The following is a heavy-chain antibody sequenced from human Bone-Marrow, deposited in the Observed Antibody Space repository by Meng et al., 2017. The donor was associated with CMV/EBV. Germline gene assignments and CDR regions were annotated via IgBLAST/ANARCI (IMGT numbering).Heavy chain of an antibody. CDR2: IYYSGST. CDR1: GGSFSGYY. J-gene: IGHJ3*02. D-gene: IGHD4-23*01. V-gene: IGHV4-59*01. CDR3: ARDGADSIYGGNEEPDAFDI. Sequence: SQTLSLTCAVYGGSFSGYYWSWIRQPPGKGLEWIGYIYYSGSTNYNPSLKSRVTISVDTSKNQFSLKLSSVTAADTAVYYCARDGADSIYGGNEEPDAFDIWGQGTMVTVSS.